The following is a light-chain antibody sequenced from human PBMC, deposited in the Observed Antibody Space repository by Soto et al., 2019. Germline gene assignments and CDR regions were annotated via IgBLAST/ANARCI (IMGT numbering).Light chain of an antibody. CDR2: GAS. CDR3: QQRSSWPPT. Sequence: EIVLTPSPATLSVSPGERATLSCRASQSVSSNLAWYQQKPGQAPRLLIYGASTRATGVPARFSGSGSGTDFTLTISSLEPEDFAVYYCQQRSSWPPTFGQGTRLEIK. CDR1: QSVSSN. V-gene: IGKV3-11*01. J-gene: IGKJ5*01.